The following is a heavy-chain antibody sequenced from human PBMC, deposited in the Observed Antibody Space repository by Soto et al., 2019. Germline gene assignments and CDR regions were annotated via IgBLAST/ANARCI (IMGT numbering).Heavy chain of an antibody. V-gene: IGHV1-58*01. Sequence: SVKVSCKASGFTFTSSAVQWVRQARGQRLEWIGWIVVGSGNTNYAQKFQERVTITRDMSTSTAYMELSSLRSEDTAVYYCAQAHSSSQVKFDPWGQGTLVTVSS. J-gene: IGHJ5*02. CDR1: GFTFTSSA. D-gene: IGHD6-13*01. CDR3: AQAHSSSQVKFDP. CDR2: IVVGSGNT.